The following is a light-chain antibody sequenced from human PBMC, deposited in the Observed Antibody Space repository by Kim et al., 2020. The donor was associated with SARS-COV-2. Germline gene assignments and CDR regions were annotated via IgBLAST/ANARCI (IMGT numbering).Light chain of an antibody. CDR2: YDS. J-gene: IGLJ2*01. Sequence: SYELTQPPSVSVAPGKTARITCGGNNIGSKSVHWYQQKPGQAPVLVIYYDSDRPSGIPERFSGSNSGNTATLTISRVEAGDEADYYCCSYAGSSVIFGGG. CDR3: CSYAGSSVI. V-gene: IGLV3-21*01. CDR1: NIGSKS.